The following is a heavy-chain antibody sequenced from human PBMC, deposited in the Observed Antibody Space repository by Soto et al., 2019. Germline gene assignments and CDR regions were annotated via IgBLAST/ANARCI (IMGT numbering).Heavy chain of an antibody. V-gene: IGHV3-21*01. Sequence: GGSLRLSCAASGFTFSSSSMNWVRQAPGKGLEWVSSISSSSSYIYYADSVKGRFTISRDNAKNSLYLQMNSLRAEDTAVYYCARDSSHTPVTTHDYWGQGTLVTVSS. D-gene: IGHD4-17*01. CDR1: GFTFSSSS. CDR2: ISSSSSYI. J-gene: IGHJ4*02. CDR3: ARDSSHTPVTTHDY.